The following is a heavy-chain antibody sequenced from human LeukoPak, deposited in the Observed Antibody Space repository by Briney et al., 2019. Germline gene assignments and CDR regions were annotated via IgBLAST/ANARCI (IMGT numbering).Heavy chain of an antibody. V-gene: IGHV1-18*01. CDR3: ARVLRPSAAGTNNWFDP. CDR1: GYTFTSYG. D-gene: IGHD6-13*01. Sequence: ASVKVSCKAFGYTFTSYGISWVRHAPGQGLEWMGWISAYNGNTNYAQKLQGRVTMTTDTSTSTAYMELRSLRSDDTAVYYCARVLRPSAAGTNNWFDPWGQGTLVTVSS. CDR2: ISAYNGNT. J-gene: IGHJ5*02.